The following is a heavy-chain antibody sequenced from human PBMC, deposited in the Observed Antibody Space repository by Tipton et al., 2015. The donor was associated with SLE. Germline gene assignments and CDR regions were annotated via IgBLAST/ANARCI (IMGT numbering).Heavy chain of an antibody. J-gene: IGHJ6*02. Sequence: SLRLSCAASGFTFSNAWMSWVRQAPGKGLEWVGRIKSKTDGGTADYAAPVKGRFTISRDDSKNTLYLQMNSLRAEDTAVYYCARELLPYYGMDVWGQGTTVTVSS. D-gene: IGHD1-26*01. CDR2: IKSKTDGGTA. V-gene: IGHV3-15*01. CDR3: ARELLPYYGMDV. CDR1: GFTFSNAW.